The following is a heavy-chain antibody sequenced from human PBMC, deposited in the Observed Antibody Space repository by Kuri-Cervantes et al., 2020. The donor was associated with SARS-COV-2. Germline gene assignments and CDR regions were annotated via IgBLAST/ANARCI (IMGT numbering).Heavy chain of an antibody. D-gene: IGHD1-7*01. Sequence: SETLSLTCTVSGASISRYYWSWIRQSPGKGLEWLGYISYSGTNNYNPSLKSRVTISVDTSQNQFSLKLSSVTAADTAVYYCARSQGYNWNYGWFDPWGQGTLVTVSS. V-gene: IGHV4-59*12. CDR2: ISYSGTN. CDR3: ARSQGYNWNYGWFDP. J-gene: IGHJ5*02. CDR1: GASISRYY.